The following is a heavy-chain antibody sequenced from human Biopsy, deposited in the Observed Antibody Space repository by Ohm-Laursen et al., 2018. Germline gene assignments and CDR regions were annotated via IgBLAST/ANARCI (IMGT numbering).Heavy chain of an antibody. D-gene: IGHD5-12*01. J-gene: IGHJ4*02. CDR3: ARLGSGDYFPTFFDF. Sequence: SQTLSLTCTVSGVSINGGRYYWNWIRHHPGKGLEWLGNIFYSANTYYNPSLKSRVTISVDTSKYQFSLKLSSVTAADTAVYYCARLGSGDYFPTFFDFWGQGALVTVSS. CDR1: GVSINGGRYY. CDR2: IFYSANT. V-gene: IGHV4-31*03.